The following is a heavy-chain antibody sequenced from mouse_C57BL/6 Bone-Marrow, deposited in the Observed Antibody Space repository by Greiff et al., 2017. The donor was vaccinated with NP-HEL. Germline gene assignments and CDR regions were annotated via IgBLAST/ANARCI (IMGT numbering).Heavy chain of an antibody. CDR2: IDPSDSYT. D-gene: IGHD1-1*01. Sequence: QVQLQQPGAELVKPGASVKLSCKASGYTFTSYWMQWVKQRPGQGLEWIGEIDPSDSYTNYNQKFKGKATLTVDTSSSTAYMQLSSLTSEDSAVYYCAEGLYYGSRYFDVWGTGTTVTVSS. CDR3: AEGLYYGSRYFDV. V-gene: IGHV1-50*01. CDR1: GYTFTSYW. J-gene: IGHJ1*03.